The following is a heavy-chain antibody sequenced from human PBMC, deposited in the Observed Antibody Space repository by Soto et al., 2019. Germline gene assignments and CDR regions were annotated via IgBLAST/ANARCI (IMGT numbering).Heavy chain of an antibody. CDR3: AREGYTAMVLFYYYYYGMDV. V-gene: IGHV3-30-3*01. J-gene: IGHJ6*02. CDR1: GFTFSSYA. CDR2: ISYDGSNK. D-gene: IGHD5-18*01. Sequence: QVQLVESGGGVVQPGRSLRLSCAASGFTFSSYAMHWVRQAPGKGLEGVAVISYDGSNKYYADSVKGRFTISRDNSKNTLYLQMNSLRAEDTAVYYCAREGYTAMVLFYYYYYGMDVWGQGTTVTVSS.